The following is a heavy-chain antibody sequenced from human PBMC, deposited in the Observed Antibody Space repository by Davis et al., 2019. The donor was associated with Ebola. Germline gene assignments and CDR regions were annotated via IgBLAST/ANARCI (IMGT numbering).Heavy chain of an antibody. D-gene: IGHD4-17*01. Sequence: GGSLRLSCAASGFTFSDYYMSWIRQAPGKGLEWVSYISSSGSTIYYADSVKGRFTISRDNSKNTLNLQMNSLRAEDTAIYYCAKLDYNDSYFQDWGQGTLVTVSS. CDR1: GFTFSDYY. CDR2: ISSSGSTI. V-gene: IGHV3-11*01. CDR3: AKLDYNDSYFQD. J-gene: IGHJ1*01.